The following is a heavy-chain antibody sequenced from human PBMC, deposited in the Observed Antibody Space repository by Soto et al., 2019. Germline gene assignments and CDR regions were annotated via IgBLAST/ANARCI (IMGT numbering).Heavy chain of an antibody. V-gene: IGHV3-30*18. CDR2: ISYDGSNK. CDR3: AKDGTTVTTVIKYYFDY. Sequence: PGGSLRLSCAASGFTFSSYGMHWVRQAPGKGLEWVAVISYDGSNKYYADSVKGRFTISRDNSKNTLYLQMNSLRAEDTAVYYCAKDGTTVTTVIKYYFDYWGQGTLVTVSS. D-gene: IGHD4-17*01. CDR1: GFTFSSYG. J-gene: IGHJ4*02.